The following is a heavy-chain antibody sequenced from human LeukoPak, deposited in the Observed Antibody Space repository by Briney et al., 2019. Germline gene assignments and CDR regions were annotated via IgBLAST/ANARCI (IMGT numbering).Heavy chain of an antibody. D-gene: IGHD3-22*01. Sequence: SETLSLTCTVSGDSINSLDLWSWVRQPPGKGLEWIGEMYLSGTTHSNPSVKSRVTISIDKSKNQLFLNLSSVTAADTAVYYCAGLVGRYSSGLYYYYFDYWGQGTLVTVSS. CDR1: GDSINSLDL. V-gene: IGHV4-4*02. CDR2: MYLSGTT. CDR3: AGLVGRYSSGLYYYYFDY. J-gene: IGHJ4*02.